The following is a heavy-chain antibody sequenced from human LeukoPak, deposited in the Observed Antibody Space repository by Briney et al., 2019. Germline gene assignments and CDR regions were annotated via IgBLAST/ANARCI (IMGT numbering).Heavy chain of an antibody. CDR3: ARDGSGSYPLAFDI. CDR2: INHSGST. V-gene: IGHV4-34*01. D-gene: IGHD3-10*01. Sequence: KPSETLSLTCAVYGVSFSGYYWSWIRQPPGKGLEWIGEINHSGSTNYNPSLKSRVTISVDTSKNQFSLKLSSVTAADTAVYYCARDGSGSYPLAFDIWGQGTMVTVSS. J-gene: IGHJ3*02. CDR1: GVSFSGYY.